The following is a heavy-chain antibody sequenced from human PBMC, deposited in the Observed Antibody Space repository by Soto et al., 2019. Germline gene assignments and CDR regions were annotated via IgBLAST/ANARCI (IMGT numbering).Heavy chain of an antibody. D-gene: IGHD2-15*01. CDR3: ARRSRILGYCSGGSCYPFDY. CDR1: SGSISSSNW. Sequence: QVQLQESGPGLVKPSGTLSLTCAVSSGSISSSNWWSWVRQPPGKGLEWIGEIYHSGSTNYHPSLTSPVTISVDKSKSQFSLKLSSVTAADTAVYSCARRSRILGYCSGGSCYPFDYWGQGTLVTVSS. V-gene: IGHV4-4*02. CDR2: IYHSGST. J-gene: IGHJ4*02.